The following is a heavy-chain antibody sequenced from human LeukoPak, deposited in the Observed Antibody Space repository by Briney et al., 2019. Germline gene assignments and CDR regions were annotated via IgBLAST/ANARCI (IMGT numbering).Heavy chain of an antibody. D-gene: IGHD5-12*01. CDR1: GFTFSSYS. CDR2: ISSSSSTI. Sequence: GGSLRLSCAASGFTFSSYSMNWVRQAPGKGLEWVSYISSSSSTIYYADSVKGRFTISRDNAKNTLYLQMNSLRAEDTAIYYCARDRGYTQDYWGQGTLATVSS. J-gene: IGHJ4*02. V-gene: IGHV3-48*04. CDR3: ARDRGYTQDY.